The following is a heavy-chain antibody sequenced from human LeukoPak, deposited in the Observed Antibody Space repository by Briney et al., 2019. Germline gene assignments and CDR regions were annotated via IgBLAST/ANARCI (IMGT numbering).Heavy chain of an antibody. CDR1: GDSVSSNSAA. V-gene: IGHV6-1*01. D-gene: IGHD5-12*01. J-gene: IGHJ3*02. CDR2: TYYRSKWSN. Sequence: SQTLSLTCAISGDSVSSNSAAWNWIRQSPSRGLEWLGRTYYRSKWSNDYALSVRSRIAINPDTSKNQFSLQLYSVTPEDTAVYYCVRDSGYGLDAFDIWDQGTMVTVSS. CDR3: VRDSGYGLDAFDI.